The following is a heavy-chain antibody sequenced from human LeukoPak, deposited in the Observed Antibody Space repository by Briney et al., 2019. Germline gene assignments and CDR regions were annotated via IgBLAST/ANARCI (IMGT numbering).Heavy chain of an antibody. D-gene: IGHD5-12*01. V-gene: IGHV3-7*01. CDR2: INQDGSEE. Sequence: GGSLRLSCASSGFIYRNYWMTWVRQPRGRGLEGVAHINQDGSEEHYMDSVKARFTISRDNAKNSLSLQMNSRRAEETAVYYCVRDGGVSGYDLLDYWGQGTLVTVSS. J-gene: IGHJ4*02. CDR3: VRDGGVSGYDLLDY. CDR1: GFIYRNYW.